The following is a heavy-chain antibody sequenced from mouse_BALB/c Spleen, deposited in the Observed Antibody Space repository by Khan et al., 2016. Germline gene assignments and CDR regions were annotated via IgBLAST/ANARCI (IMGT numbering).Heavy chain of an antibody. CDR1: GYAFSSSW. CDR2: IYPGDGDT. D-gene: IGHD2-4*01. Sequence: QVQLQQSGPELVKPGASVKISCKASGYAFSSSWMNWVKQRPGQGLEWIGRIYPGDGDTTYNGKFKGTATLTADQSSSTAYMQLSSLTSVDAAVYFCSFMITTGENFAYGGQGTLVTVSA. V-gene: IGHV1-82*01. CDR3: SFMITTGENFAY. J-gene: IGHJ3*01.